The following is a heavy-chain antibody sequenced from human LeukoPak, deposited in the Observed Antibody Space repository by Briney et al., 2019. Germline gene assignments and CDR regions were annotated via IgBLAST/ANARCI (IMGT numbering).Heavy chain of an antibody. Sequence: SETLSLTCTVSGGSISYYYWTWIRQSPGKELDWIGQIYYTGSTYYNPSLKRRVTISVDTSRSQFSLTLTSVTAADTAVYHCARGGTYNDILSFDPWGQGTLVTVSS. J-gene: IGHJ5*02. CDR1: GGSISYYY. D-gene: IGHD3-9*01. CDR2: IYYTGST. CDR3: ARGGTYNDILSFDP. V-gene: IGHV4-59*01.